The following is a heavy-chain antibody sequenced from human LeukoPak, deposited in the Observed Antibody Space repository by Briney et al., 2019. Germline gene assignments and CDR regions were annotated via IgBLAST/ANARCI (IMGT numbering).Heavy chain of an antibody. V-gene: IGHV3-43*02. CDR2: ISGDGNKI. CDR1: GFTFSSYA. D-gene: IGHD2-8*01. J-gene: IGHJ4*02. Sequence: GGSLRLSCAASGFTFSSYAMSWVRQAPGKGLEWVSFISGDGNKIHYADSVKGRFTVSRDKSKNSLYLEMISLRTEDTAFYYCAKDHPVLSFWGQGTLVTVSS. CDR3: AKDHPVLSF.